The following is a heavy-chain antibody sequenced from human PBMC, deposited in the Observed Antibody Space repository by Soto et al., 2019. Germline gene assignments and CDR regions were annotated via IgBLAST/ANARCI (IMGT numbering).Heavy chain of an antibody. D-gene: IGHD2-2*01. Sequence: SVKVSCKGFGYSFMKYGINWVRQAPVQGLEWVGWISPYSGYTHSAQKFHGRLTLTTDTAASTAYMELRILRSADTALYYCAREASVLIPAAQPSRFDSWGQGTLVTVSS. CDR3: AREASVLIPAAQPSRFDS. V-gene: IGHV1-18*01. CDR1: GYSFMKYG. J-gene: IGHJ4*02. CDR2: ISPYSGYT.